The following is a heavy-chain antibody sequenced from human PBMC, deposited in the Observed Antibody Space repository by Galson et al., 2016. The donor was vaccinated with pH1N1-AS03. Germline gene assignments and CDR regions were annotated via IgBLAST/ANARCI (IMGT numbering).Heavy chain of an antibody. CDR2: IHSDGSST. J-gene: IGHJ4*02. D-gene: IGHD5-24*01. CDR3: AREVEDGYFFDY. Sequence: SLRLSCAASGFTFSNYWMSWVRQVPGKGLVWVSRIHSDGSSTTYADSVKGRFTISRDNAKNTLYLQMNSLRAEDTAVYYCAREVEDGYFFDYWGQGTLVTVSS. CDR1: GFTFSNYW. V-gene: IGHV3-74*03.